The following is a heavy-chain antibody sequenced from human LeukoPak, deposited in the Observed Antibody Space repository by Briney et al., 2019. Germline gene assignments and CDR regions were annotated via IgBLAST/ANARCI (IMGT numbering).Heavy chain of an antibody. J-gene: IGHJ4*02. D-gene: IGHD3-16*01. V-gene: IGHV3-7*01. Sequence: PGGSLRLSCAASGFTFSSYAMSWVRQPPEKGLEWVANINQDGSEKYYLDSVKGRFTISRDNARNSLYLQMNSLRVEDTAVYYCATYEVLGYWGQGTLVTVSS. CDR1: GFTFSSYA. CDR3: ATYEVLGY. CDR2: INQDGSEK.